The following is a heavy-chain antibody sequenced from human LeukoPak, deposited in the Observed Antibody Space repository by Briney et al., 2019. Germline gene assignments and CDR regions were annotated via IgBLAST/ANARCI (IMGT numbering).Heavy chain of an antibody. J-gene: IGHJ4*02. V-gene: IGHV3-23*01. Sequence: GGSLRLSCAASGFTFSTYAMNWVRQAPGKGLEWVSEITDGGGGTDYGDSVKGRFTISRDNSKNTLYLQMNSLRAEDTAVYYCAKAAYSSSWYGNPFDYWGQGTLVTVSS. D-gene: IGHD6-13*01. CDR1: GFTFSTYA. CDR2: ITDGGGGT. CDR3: AKAAYSSSWYGNPFDY.